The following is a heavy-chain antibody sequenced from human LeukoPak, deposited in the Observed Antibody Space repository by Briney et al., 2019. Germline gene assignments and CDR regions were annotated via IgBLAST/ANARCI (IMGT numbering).Heavy chain of an antibody. Sequence: SQTLSLTCTVSGGSISRGDYYWSWIRQPPGKGLEWNGYIYYSGSTYYNPSLKSRVTISVDTSKNQFSLKLSSVTAADTAVYYCARSGFGDLLGFFDYWGQGTLVTVSS. J-gene: IGHJ4*02. D-gene: IGHD3-10*01. CDR3: ARSGFGDLLGFFDY. V-gene: IGHV4-30-4*01. CDR2: IYYSGST. CDR1: GGSISRGDYY.